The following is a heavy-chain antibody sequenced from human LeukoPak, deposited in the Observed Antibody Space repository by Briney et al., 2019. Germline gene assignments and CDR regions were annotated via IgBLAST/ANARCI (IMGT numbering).Heavy chain of an antibody. Sequence: GGSLRLSCAASGINISSCYLSRLRQVPGKGLEWVSFIYSGGGTYSTDSVRGRFTISRDNSKNMLYLQMNSLRAEDTAVYYCAGYSSGSYLDYWGQGTLVTVSS. CDR3: AGYSSGSYLDY. V-gene: IGHV3-53*01. D-gene: IGHD3-3*01. CDR2: IYSGGGT. CDR1: GINISSCY. J-gene: IGHJ4*02.